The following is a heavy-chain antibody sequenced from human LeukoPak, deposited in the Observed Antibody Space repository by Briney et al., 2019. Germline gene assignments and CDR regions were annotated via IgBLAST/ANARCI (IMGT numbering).Heavy chain of an antibody. CDR3: AREGYYDSSGYYYFDY. CDR1: GGTFSSYA. V-gene: IGHV1-18*01. Sequence: ASVKVSCKASGGTFSSYAISWVRQAPGQGLEWMGWISAYNGNTNYAQKLQGRVTMTTDTSTSTAYMELRSLRSDDTAVYYCAREGYYDSSGYYYFDYWGQGTLVTVSS. D-gene: IGHD3-22*01. CDR2: ISAYNGNT. J-gene: IGHJ4*02.